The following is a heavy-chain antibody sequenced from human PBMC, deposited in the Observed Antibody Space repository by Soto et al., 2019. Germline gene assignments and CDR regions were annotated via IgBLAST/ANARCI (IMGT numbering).Heavy chain of an antibody. CDR1: GVTFISYW. V-gene: IGHV3-7*03. CDR3: ARDRRPAFDI. J-gene: IGHJ3*02. Sequence: LSRTCAASGVTFISYWMSWVRQAPGKGLEWVANIKQDGSDKYYVDSVKGRFTISRDNAKNSLYLQMNSLRAEDTAVYYCARDRRPAFDIWGQGTMVTVSS. CDR2: IKQDGSDK.